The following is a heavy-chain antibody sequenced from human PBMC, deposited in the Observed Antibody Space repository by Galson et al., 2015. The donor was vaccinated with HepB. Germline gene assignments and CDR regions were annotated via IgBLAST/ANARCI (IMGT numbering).Heavy chain of an antibody. CDR1: GFTFSNAW. J-gene: IGHJ5*02. Sequence: SLRLSCAASGFTFSNAWMNWVRQAPGKGLEWVGRIKSKTDGGTTDYAAPVKGRFTISGDDSKNTLYLQMNSLKTEDTAVYYCTASFFDQEARFDPWGQGTLVTVSS. CDR3: TASFFDQEARFDP. CDR2: IKSKTDGGTT. V-gene: IGHV3-15*07. D-gene: IGHD6-6*01.